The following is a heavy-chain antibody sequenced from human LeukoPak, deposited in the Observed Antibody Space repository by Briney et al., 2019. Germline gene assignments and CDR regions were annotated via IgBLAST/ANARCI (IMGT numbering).Heavy chain of an antibody. Sequence: GGSLRLSCAASGFTVSSNYMSWVRQAPGKGLEWVSVIYSGGSTYYADSVKGRFTISRDNSKNTLYLQMNSLRAEDTAVYYCARGLSDRYSSSWYPFDYWGQGTLVTVSS. CDR3: ARGLSDRYSSSWYPFDY. J-gene: IGHJ4*02. V-gene: IGHV3-66*01. D-gene: IGHD6-13*01. CDR1: GFTVSSNY. CDR2: IYSGGST.